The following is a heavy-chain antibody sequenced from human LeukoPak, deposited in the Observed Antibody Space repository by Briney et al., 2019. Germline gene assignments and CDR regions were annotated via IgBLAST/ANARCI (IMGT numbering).Heavy chain of an antibody. Sequence: ASVKVSCKASGHTLTGYYMHWVRQAPGQGLEWMGWINPNNGGTSYAEKFQGRVTVTTDESTSTAYMELSSLRSEDTAVYYCAREKPYYDFWSGYRIFDYWGQGTLVTVSS. CDR3: AREKPYYDFWSGYRIFDY. D-gene: IGHD3-3*01. V-gene: IGHV1-2*02. J-gene: IGHJ4*02. CDR1: GHTLTGYY. CDR2: INPNNGGT.